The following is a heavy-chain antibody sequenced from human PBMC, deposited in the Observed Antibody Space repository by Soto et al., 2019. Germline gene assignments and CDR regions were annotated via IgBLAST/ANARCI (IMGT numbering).Heavy chain of an antibody. CDR1: GYTFTSYG. J-gene: IGHJ6*02. CDR2: ISAYNGNT. V-gene: IGHV1-18*01. D-gene: IGHD3-10*01. Sequence: QVQLVQSGAEVKKPGASVKVSCKASGYTFTSYGISWVRQAPGQGLEWMGWISAYNGNTNYAQKLQGRVTKTTHTPTSTAYLERRSLRSDDTAVYYCALGRITMVRGVIRYYGMDVWGQGTTGTVSS. CDR3: ALGRITMVRGVIRYYGMDV.